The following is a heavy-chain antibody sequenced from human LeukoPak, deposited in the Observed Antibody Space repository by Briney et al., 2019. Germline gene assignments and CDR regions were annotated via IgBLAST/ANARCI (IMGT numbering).Heavy chain of an antibody. V-gene: IGHV4-34*01. D-gene: IGHD2-15*01. CDR2: INHSGGT. CDR1: GRSFTGYY. Sequence: SETLSLTCAVYGRSFTGYYWSWFRQPPGKGLEWIAEINHSGGTNYNPSLKSRVTISIDTSKNQFSLMMTSVTAAYTAVCYCARLLPSRGGEVWGQGTTVIVTS. J-gene: IGHJ6*02. CDR3: ARLLPSRGGEV.